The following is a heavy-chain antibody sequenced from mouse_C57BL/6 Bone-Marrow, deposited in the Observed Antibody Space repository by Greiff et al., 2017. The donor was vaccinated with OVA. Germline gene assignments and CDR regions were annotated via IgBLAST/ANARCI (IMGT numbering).Heavy chain of an antibody. V-gene: IGHV2-9-1*01. CDR3: ARNLVYYMFAY. CDR2: IWTGGVT. D-gene: IGHD1-1*01. J-gene: IGHJ3*01. Sequence: ESGPGLVAPSQSLSITCTVSGFSLTSYAISWVLQPPSKGLEWLGVIWTGGVTNYISPLKSRLSISKDNSKSQVFLKMNSRQTDDTARYYCARNLVYYMFAYWGQGTLVTVSA. CDR1: GFSLTSYA.